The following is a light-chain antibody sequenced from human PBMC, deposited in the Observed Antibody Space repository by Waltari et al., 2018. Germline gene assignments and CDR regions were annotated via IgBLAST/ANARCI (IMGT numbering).Light chain of an antibody. CDR3: TSQALDGVVL. CDR1: GSAIDDSDF. CDR2: DVT. V-gene: IGLV2-14*03. J-gene: IGLJ3*02. Sequence: QSALTQPASVSGSPGQPITIPCTGIGSAIDDSDFVPWYHHHPVTAPRVSIYDVTNPPSGISHRFAAAKAANTASLTISGLQPEDEGDYYCTSQALDGVVLFGGGTQVTV.